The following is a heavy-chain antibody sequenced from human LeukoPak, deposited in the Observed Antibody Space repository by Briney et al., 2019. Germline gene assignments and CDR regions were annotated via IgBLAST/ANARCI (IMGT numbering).Heavy chain of an antibody. J-gene: IGHJ3*02. Sequence: PGRSLRLSCAASGFTFSNYGMHWVRQAPGKGLEWVSLTWYDGSNESYGDSVKGRFTISRDNSKNTLYLQMNSLRAEDTAVYYCARGGYSGNELDRDAFDMWGQGTMVTVSS. CDR2: TWYDGSNE. V-gene: IGHV3-33*01. D-gene: IGHD5-12*01. CDR3: ARGGYSGNELDRDAFDM. CDR1: GFTFSNYG.